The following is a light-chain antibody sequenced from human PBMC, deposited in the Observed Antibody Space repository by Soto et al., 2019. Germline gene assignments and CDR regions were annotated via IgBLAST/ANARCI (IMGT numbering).Light chain of an antibody. Sequence: DIVLTQSPDSLAVSLGERATINCRSSQNVLYSSNNKNYLAWYQQKPGQPPKLLFYWASTRESGVPDRFSGSGSGTDFTLTISSLQVEDVVVFYCLLYYNMYTFGQGTKLEIK. V-gene: IGKV4-1*01. CDR3: LLYYNMYT. CDR2: WAS. CDR1: QNVLYSSNNKNY. J-gene: IGKJ2*01.